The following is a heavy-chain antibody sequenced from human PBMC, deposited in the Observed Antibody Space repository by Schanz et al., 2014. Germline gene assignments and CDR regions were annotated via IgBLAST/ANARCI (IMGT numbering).Heavy chain of an antibody. CDR3: AKSMYSTSWAFDL. Sequence: QVQLVESGGCVVQPGRSLRLSCAASGFTFNSYGMHWVRQAPGKGLEWVAFIWYDGSNKYYADSVKGRFTISRDNSKNTLYVQMNSLRAEDTAVYYCAKSMYSTSWAFDLWGQGAQVTVSS. CDR2: IWYDGSNK. V-gene: IGHV3-33*06. J-gene: IGHJ4*02. CDR1: GFTFNSYG. D-gene: IGHD2-2*01.